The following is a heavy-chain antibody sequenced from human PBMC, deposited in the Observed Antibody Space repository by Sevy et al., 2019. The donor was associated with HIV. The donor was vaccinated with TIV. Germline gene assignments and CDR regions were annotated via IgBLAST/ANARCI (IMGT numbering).Heavy chain of an antibody. D-gene: IGHD3-9*01. CDR1: GFTFDDYA. J-gene: IGHJ4*02. CDR3: AKSGSLYYDIVTGHYYFDY. V-gene: IGHV3-9*03. CDR2: ISWNSGSI. Sequence: GGSLRLSCAASGFTFDDYAMHWVRQAPGKGLEWVSGISWNSGSIGYADSLKGRFTISRDNAKNSLYLQMNSLRAEAMALSYCAKSGSLYYDIVTGHYYFDYWGQGTLVTVSS.